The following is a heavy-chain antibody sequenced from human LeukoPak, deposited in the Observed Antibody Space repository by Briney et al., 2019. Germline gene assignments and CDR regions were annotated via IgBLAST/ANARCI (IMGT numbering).Heavy chain of an antibody. Sequence: SQTLSLTCTVSSGSPNSGLYYWTWIRQPAGKGLEWIGRISSTGSTTYNPSLKGRGSISLDTSKNSFSLKVTSVTAADTAVYYCARETEEVYSRSWGLYDSYYYMDAWGNGTTVTVS. CDR2: ISSTGST. CDR1: SGSPNSGLYY. CDR3: ARETEEVYSRSWGLYDSYYYMDA. D-gene: IGHD2-21*01. J-gene: IGHJ6*03. V-gene: IGHV4-61*02.